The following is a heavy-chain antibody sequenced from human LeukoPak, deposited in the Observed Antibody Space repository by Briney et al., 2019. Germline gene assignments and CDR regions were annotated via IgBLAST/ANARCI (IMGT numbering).Heavy chain of an antibody. D-gene: IGHD4-17*01. V-gene: IGHV4-34*01. Sequence: SETLSLTCAVYGGSFSGYYWSWIRQPPGEGLEWIGEINHSGSTNYNPSLKSRVTISVDTSKNQFSLKLSSVTAADTAVYYCARGRGGAVYYGVPRNWFDPWGQGTLVTVSS. J-gene: IGHJ5*02. CDR2: INHSGST. CDR1: GGSFSGYY. CDR3: ARGRGGAVYYGVPRNWFDP.